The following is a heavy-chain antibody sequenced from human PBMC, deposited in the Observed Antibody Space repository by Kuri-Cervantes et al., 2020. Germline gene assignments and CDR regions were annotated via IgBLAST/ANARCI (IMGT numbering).Heavy chain of an antibody. J-gene: IGHJ4*02. CDR1: GCSISSCNW. CDR3: ARAPVARGGSAIDY. CDR2: IYHSGSN. Sequence: SETLSLTCAVSGCSISSCNWWCWLRPPPGQGLEWVGVIYHSGSNNYNPSLKSRVTISVDKSKNKFSLKLSSVTAADTAVYYCARAPVARGGSAIDYWGQGTLVTVSS. V-gene: IGHV4-4*02. D-gene: IGHD6-19*01.